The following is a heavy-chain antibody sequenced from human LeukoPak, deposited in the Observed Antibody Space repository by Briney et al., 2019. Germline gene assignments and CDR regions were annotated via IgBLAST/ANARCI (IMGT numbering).Heavy chain of an antibody. CDR2: IYYSGST. CDR3: ARVVVVVAATPGFDY. J-gene: IGHJ4*02. Sequence: SSQTLSLTCTVSGGSISSGDYYWSWIRQPPGKGLEWIGYIYYSGSTYYNPSLKSRVTISVDTSENQFSLKLSSVTAADTAVYYCARVVVVVAATPGFDYWGQGTLVTVSS. D-gene: IGHD2-15*01. CDR1: GGSISSGDYY. V-gene: IGHV4-30-4*01.